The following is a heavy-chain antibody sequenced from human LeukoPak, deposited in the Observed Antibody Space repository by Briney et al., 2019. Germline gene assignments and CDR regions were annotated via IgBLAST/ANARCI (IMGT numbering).Heavy chain of an antibody. D-gene: IGHD3-3*01. CDR1: GFTFSNYT. V-gene: IGHV3-21*01. J-gene: IGHJ6*03. CDR2: ISTGSSSI. Sequence: GGSLRLSCAASGFTFSNYTMNWVRQAPGKGLEWVSSISTGSSSIYYADSVKGRFTISRDNSKNTLYLQMNSLRAEDTAVYYCARSQAEYDFWSGYRPSPQYYYMDVWGKGTTVTVSS. CDR3: ARSQAEYDFWSGYRPSPQYYYMDV.